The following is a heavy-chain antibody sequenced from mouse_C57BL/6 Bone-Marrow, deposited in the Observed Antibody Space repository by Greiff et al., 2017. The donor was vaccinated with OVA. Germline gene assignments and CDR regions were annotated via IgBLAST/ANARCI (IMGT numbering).Heavy chain of an antibody. CDR2: IYPRSGNT. J-gene: IGHJ1*03. V-gene: IGHV1-81*01. Sequence: QVQLQQSGAELARPGASVKLSCKASGYTFTSYGISWVKQRTGQGLEWIGEIYPRSGNTYYNEKFKGKATLTADKSSSTAYMELRSLTSEDSAVYFCARWGGSNCEGWYFDVWGTGTTVTVSS. D-gene: IGHD2-5*01. CDR1: GYTFTSYG. CDR3: ARWGGSNCEGWYFDV.